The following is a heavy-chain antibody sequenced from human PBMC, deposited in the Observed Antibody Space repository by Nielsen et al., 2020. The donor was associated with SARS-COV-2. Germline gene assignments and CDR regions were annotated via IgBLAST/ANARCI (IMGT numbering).Heavy chain of an antibody. J-gene: IGHJ4*02. CDR3: AKGDGNNWSPFLYLDY. D-gene: IGHD1-1*01. V-gene: IGHV3-23*01. CDR2: IGTSGGST. Sequence: GGSLRLSCEVSGFTFGRYAMSWVRQAPGTGLEWVSVIGTSGGSTKHADSVKGRFTISRDNSKNTLYLHMNSLRADDTAVYYCAKGDGNNWSPFLYLDYWGQGTLVTVFS. CDR1: GFTFGRYA.